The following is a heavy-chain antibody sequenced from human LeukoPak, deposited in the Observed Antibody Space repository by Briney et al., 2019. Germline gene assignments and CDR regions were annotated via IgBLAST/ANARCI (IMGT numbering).Heavy chain of an antibody. Sequence: GGSRRLSCAASGFRFSDYWMSWVRQAPGRGLEWVSFIYADGNTYYADSVKGRFTISRDISKNAVFLQMNSLRAEDTAVYYCARDSYGDANFDTWGQGTLVTVSS. J-gene: IGHJ4*02. V-gene: IGHV3-53*01. CDR3: ARDSYGDANFDT. D-gene: IGHD4-17*01. CDR1: GFRFSDYW. CDR2: IYADGNT.